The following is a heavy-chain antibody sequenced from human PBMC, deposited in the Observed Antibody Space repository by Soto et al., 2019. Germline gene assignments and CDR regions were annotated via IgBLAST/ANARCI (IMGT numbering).Heavy chain of an antibody. Sequence: EVQLVESGGNLVQPGGSLRLSCVVSEFTVSSNYMSWVRQAPGKGLEWVSVLYSGGDTYYADSVKGRFIISRDNSKNKLYLQMNSLRAEDTAVYYCARNLHHYDSSGRTPSPEYFQHWGQGTLVTVSS. CDR1: EFTVSSNY. J-gene: IGHJ1*01. CDR3: ARNLHHYDSSGRTPSPEYFQH. D-gene: IGHD3-22*01. CDR2: LYSGGDT. V-gene: IGHV3-66*01.